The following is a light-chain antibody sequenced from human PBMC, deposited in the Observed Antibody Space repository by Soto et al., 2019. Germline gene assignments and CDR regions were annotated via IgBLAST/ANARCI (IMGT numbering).Light chain of an antibody. CDR1: QSISPY. Sequence: DIQMTQSPSSLSASVGDRVTITCRASQSISPYLNWFQHKPGRAPKLLIYGATSLQSGVPSRFTGSGSGTDFTLTISSLQPEDFAAYYCQQTFSTPRTFGGGTNLEIK. CDR3: QQTFSTPRT. J-gene: IGKJ4*01. V-gene: IGKV1-39*01. CDR2: GAT.